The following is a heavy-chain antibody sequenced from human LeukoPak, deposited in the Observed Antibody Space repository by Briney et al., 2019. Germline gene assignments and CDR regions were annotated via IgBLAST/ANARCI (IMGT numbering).Heavy chain of an antibody. CDR2: ISSSSSYI. CDR1: GFTFIRYS. V-gene: IGHV3-21*01. D-gene: IGHD5-12*01. J-gene: IGHJ4*02. Sequence: GGSLILSCAASGFTFIRYSMNWVRQAPGKGLEWVSSISSSSSYIYYADSVKGRFTISRDNAKNSLYLQMNSLRAEDTAVYYCARRSGYDYYFDYWGQGTLVTVSS. CDR3: ARRSGYDYYFDY.